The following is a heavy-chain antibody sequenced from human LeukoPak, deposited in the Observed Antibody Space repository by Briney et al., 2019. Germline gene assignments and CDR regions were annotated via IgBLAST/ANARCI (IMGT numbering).Heavy chain of an antibody. Sequence: SETLSLTCTVSGGSISGYYWSWIRQPPGRGLEWIGYIYYSGSTNYSPSLKSRLTISLDASKNQFSLKLSSVTAADTAVYYCAKLGASRVHTFYYFIDVWGKGTTVTVSS. J-gene: IGHJ6*03. D-gene: IGHD1-26*01. CDR1: GGSISGYY. V-gene: IGHV4-59*01. CDR3: AKLGASRVHTFYYFIDV. CDR2: IYYSGST.